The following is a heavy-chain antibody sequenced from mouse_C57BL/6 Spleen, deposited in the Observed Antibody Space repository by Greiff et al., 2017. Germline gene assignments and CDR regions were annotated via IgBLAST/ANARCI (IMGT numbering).Heavy chain of an antibody. CDR1: GFSFNTYA. CDR3: VREGNWAYYYAMDY. Sequence: DVQLVESGGGLVQPKGSLKLSCAASGFSFNTYAMNWVRQAPGKGLEWVARIRSKSNNYATYYADSVKDRFTISRDDSESMLYLQMNNLKTEDTAMYYCVREGNWAYYYAMDYWGQGTSVTVSS. J-gene: IGHJ4*01. V-gene: IGHV10-1*01. CDR2: IRSKSNNYAT. D-gene: IGHD4-1*01.